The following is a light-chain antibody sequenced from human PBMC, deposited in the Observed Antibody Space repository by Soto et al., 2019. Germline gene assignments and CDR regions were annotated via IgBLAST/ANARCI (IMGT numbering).Light chain of an antibody. V-gene: IGKV1-39*01. J-gene: IGKJ1*01. CDR3: QQSYSTPFA. Sequence: DIQMTQSPSSLSASVGDRVTITCRASQSISSYLNWYQQKPGKAPKLLIYAASILQSGVPSRFSGSGSGTEFTLTISSLQPEDFATYYCQQSYSTPFAFGQGTKVEIK. CDR2: AAS. CDR1: QSISSY.